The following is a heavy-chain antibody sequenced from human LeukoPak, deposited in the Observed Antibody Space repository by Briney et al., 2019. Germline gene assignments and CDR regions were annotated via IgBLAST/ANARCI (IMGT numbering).Heavy chain of an antibody. D-gene: IGHD6-6*01. Sequence: SETLSLTCAVYGGSFSGYYWSWIRQPPGKGLEWIGEINHSGSTNYNPSLKSRVTVSVDTSKNQFSLKLSSVTAADTAVYYCARSPSYSSSSSLDYWGQGTLVTVSS. CDR2: INHSGST. J-gene: IGHJ4*02. CDR1: GGSFSGYY. V-gene: IGHV4-34*01. CDR3: ARSPSYSSSSSLDY.